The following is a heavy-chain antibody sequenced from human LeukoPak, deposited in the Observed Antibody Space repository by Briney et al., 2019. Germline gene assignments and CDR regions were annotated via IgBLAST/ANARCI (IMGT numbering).Heavy chain of an antibody. D-gene: IGHD4-17*01. CDR2: ISYDGIKK. Sequence: PGGSLRLSCAASGFTFSSYAMHWVRQAPGKGLEWVAVISYDGIKKYYADSMKGRFTISRDNSKNTLYMQVNSLRAEDTAVYYCARDDDYGDYGLDYWGQGTLVTVAS. J-gene: IGHJ4*02. CDR1: GFTFSSYA. CDR3: ARDDDYGDYGLDY. V-gene: IGHV3-30-3*01.